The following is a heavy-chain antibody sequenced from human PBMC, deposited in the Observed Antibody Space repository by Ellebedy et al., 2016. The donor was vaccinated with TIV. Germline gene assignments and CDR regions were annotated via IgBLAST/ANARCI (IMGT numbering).Heavy chain of an antibody. Sequence: GGSLRLXXAASGFAFSQYGMHWVRQAPGKGLEWVAVISYDGSEKYYADSVKGRFTISRDNSKNTLYLQMNSLRAEDTAVYYCAKIRDGSGSYYFYGMDVWGQGTTVTVSS. V-gene: IGHV3-30*18. CDR1: GFAFSQYG. D-gene: IGHD3-10*01. J-gene: IGHJ6*02. CDR2: ISYDGSEK. CDR3: AKIRDGSGSYYFYGMDV.